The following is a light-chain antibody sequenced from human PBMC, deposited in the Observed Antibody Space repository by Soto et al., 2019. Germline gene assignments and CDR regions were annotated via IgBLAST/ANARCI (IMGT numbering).Light chain of an antibody. Sequence: QSALTQPASVSGSPGQSITISCTGTSNYNLVSWYQQHPGKAPKLVIYEVSERPSGVSNRFSGSKSGNTASLTISGLQAEDVADYYCCSYPGSSILYVFGTGTKVTVL. CDR1: SNYNL. CDR3: CSYPGSSILYV. V-gene: IGLV2-23*02. CDR2: EVS. J-gene: IGLJ1*01.